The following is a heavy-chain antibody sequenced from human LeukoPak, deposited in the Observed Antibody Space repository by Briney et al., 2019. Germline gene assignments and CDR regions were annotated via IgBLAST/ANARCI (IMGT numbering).Heavy chain of an antibody. D-gene: IGHD6-13*01. J-gene: IGHJ4*02. V-gene: IGHV1-2*02. CDR1: GYTFSCYY. Sequence: ASVKVSCKASGYTFSCYYMHWVRQAPGQGLEWMGWINPNSGGTNYAQKFQGRVTMTRNTSISTAYMELSSLRSEDTAVYYCSIAAALEDFDYWGQGTLVTVSS. CDR3: SIAAALEDFDY. CDR2: INPNSGGT.